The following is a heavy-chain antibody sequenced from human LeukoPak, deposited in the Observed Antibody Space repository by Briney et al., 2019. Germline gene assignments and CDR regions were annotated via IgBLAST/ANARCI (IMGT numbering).Heavy chain of an antibody. CDR1: GFTLSRYW. D-gene: IGHD3-22*01. CDR3: ARGYLYYYDVSGYPFDY. V-gene: IGHV3-7*05. J-gene: IGHJ4*02. CDR2: TKQDGSEE. Sequence: GGSLRLSCAASGFTLSRYWMTWVRQAPGKGLEWVANTKQDGSEEYYVVSVKGRFTISRDNAKNSLYLQMNSLRAEDTAVYYCARGYLYYYDVSGYPFDYWGQGTLVTVSS.